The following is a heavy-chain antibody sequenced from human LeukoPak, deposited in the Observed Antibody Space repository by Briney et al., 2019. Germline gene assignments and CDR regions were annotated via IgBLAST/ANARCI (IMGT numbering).Heavy chain of an antibody. CDR2: IYYSGST. CDR1: GGSISSYY. V-gene: IGHV4-59*01. D-gene: IGHD2-15*01. J-gene: IGHJ6*02. CDR3: ARDRPDCSGGSCYSGGRYGMDV. Sequence: SETLSLTCTVSGGSISSYYWSWIRQPPGKGLEWIGYIYYSGSTNYNPSLKSRVTISVDTSKNQFSLKLSSVTAADTAVYYCARDRPDCSGGSCYSGGRYGMDVWGQGTTVTVSS.